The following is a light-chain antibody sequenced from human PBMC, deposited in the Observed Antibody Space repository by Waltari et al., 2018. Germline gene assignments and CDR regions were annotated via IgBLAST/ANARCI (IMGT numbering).Light chain of an antibody. CDR2: TDN. J-gene: IGLJ3*02. CDR3: AAWDDNLNGWA. Sequence: QSVLTQPPSASGTPGQRVTISCSGSSSNIGFNPVSWYQQVPGAAPRILTYTDNQLPSGVADRVSGSKSGSSASLAISGLRPEDEADYYCAAWDDNLNGWAFGGGTKVTVL. CDR1: SSNIGFNP. V-gene: IGLV1-44*01.